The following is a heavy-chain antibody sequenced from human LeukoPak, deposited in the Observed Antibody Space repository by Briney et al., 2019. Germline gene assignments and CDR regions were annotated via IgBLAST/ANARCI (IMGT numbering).Heavy chain of an antibody. CDR3: ARGRYRYGYWYFDY. Sequence: SETLSLTCAVYGGTFSGYYWIWIRQPPGKGLEWIGEINHSGSTNYNPSLKSRVTISVDTSKNQFSLKLSSVTAADTAVYYCARGRYRYGYWYFDYWGQGTLVTVSS. D-gene: IGHD5-18*01. CDR2: INHSGST. J-gene: IGHJ4*02. V-gene: IGHV4-34*01. CDR1: GGTFSGYY.